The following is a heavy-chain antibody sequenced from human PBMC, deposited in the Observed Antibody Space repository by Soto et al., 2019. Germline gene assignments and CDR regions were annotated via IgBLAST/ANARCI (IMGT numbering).Heavy chain of an antibody. J-gene: IGHJ6*02. CDR1: GYTFTGYY. V-gene: IGHV1-2*04. Sequence: QVQLVQSGAEVKKPGASVKVSCKASGYTFTGYYMHWVRQAPGQGLEWMGWINPNSGGTNYAQKFQGWVTMTRDTSISTAYMELSRLRSDDTAVYYCARGTSVAVANIYYYGMDVWGQGTTVTVSS. CDR2: INPNSGGT. D-gene: IGHD6-19*01. CDR3: ARGTSVAVANIYYYGMDV.